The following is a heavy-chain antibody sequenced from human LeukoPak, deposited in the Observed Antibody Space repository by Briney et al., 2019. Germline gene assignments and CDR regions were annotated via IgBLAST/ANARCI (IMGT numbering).Heavy chain of an antibody. CDR2: TFYTGRT. CDR3: ARHLWFGDPTGFDP. CDR1: GDSIISNIYW. V-gene: IGHV4-39*01. Sequence: SETLSLTCTVSGDSIISNIYWWDWVRLPPGKGLEWIGATFYTGRTFYSPSLKSRVTVSVDTSKNQFSLDLSSATAADTAIYFCARHLWFGDPTGFDPWGQGTLVTVSS. D-gene: IGHD3-10*01. J-gene: IGHJ5*02.